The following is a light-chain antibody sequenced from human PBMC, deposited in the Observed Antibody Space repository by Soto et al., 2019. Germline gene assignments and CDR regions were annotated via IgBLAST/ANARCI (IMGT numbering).Light chain of an antibody. CDR2: DSS. Sequence: DLEMPPSHSTLSASVVDRVTITFRASQSISTLLAWYQQKPGTANKLLIYDSSRLERGVQARFSGRGSGTEFTLTITSMQPDDFATYFCKKYDGYVVNFGGGNKVDIK. V-gene: IGKV1-5*01. CDR3: KKYDGYVVN. CDR1: QSISTL. J-gene: IGKJ4*01.